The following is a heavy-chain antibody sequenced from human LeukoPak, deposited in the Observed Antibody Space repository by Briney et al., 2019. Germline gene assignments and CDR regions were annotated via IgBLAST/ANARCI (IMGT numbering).Heavy chain of an antibody. CDR1: GFTFSDYY. D-gene: IGHD4-17*01. Sequence: GGSLRLSCAASGFTFSDYYMSWIRQAPGKGLEWVAVISYDGSNKYYADSVKGRFTISRDNSKNTLYLQMNSLRAEDTAVYYCAKVGYGDPFDYWGQGTLVTVSS. CDR2: ISYDGSNK. V-gene: IGHV3-30*18. J-gene: IGHJ4*02. CDR3: AKVGYGDPFDY.